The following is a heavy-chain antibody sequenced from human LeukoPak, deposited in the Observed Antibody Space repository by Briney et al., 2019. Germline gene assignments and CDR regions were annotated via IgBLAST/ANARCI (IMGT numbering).Heavy chain of an antibody. V-gene: IGHV1-2*02. D-gene: IGHD6-25*01. CDR1: GYKYIDYY. CDR2: INPQSGGT. Sequence: ASVKVSCKASGYKYIDYYIHWVRHAPGQGLEWTGWINPQSGGTRYAPKFQGRVTMSSDTSINTAYMELRTLRSDDTAVSYCARVDRLYERTYPAGYDIWGQGTRVTVSS. J-gene: IGHJ3*02. CDR3: ARVDRLYERTYPAGYDI.